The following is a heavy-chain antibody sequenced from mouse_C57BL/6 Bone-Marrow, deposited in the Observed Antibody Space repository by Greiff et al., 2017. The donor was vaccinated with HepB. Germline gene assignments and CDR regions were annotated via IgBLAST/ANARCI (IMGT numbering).Heavy chain of an antibody. CDR1: GYTFTSYW. CDR3: AREDYYDYDWFAY. Sequence: VQLQQSGAELVMPGASVKLSCKASGYTFTSYWMHWVKQRPGQGLEWIGEIDPSDSYTNYNQKFKGKSTLTVDKSSSTAYMQLSSLTSEDSAVYYCAREDYYDYDWFAYWGQGTTLTVSS. D-gene: IGHD2-4*01. V-gene: IGHV1-69*01. J-gene: IGHJ2*01. CDR2: IDPSDSYT.